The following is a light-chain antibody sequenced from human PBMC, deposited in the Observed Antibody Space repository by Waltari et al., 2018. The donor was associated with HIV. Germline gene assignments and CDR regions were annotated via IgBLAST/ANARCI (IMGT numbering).Light chain of an antibody. V-gene: IGLV7-46*01. CDR2: DTT. Sequence: QAAVTQEPSMTVSPGGTVILTCGSSAGAVTSKHYAYWFQQKPGQAPTTLIFDTTKRHSWTPARFSGFLLGDKAVLTLSGALSEDEAFYYCLLFFGATRIFGGGTMVTV. J-gene: IGLJ2*01. CDR1: AGAVTSKHY. CDR3: LLFFGATRI.